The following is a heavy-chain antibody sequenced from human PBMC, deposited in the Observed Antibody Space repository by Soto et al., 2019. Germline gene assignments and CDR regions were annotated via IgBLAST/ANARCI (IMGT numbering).Heavy chain of an antibody. CDR1: GGSITSSNYH. CDR2: IYYSGNT. Sequence: ASETLSLTCTVSGGSITSSNYHWGWSRQPPGKGLEWIGTIYYSGNTYYNPSLKSRVTMSMDASKNQFSLTLRSVAVADTAVYYCSRLTNARPGDDWGQGTLVTV. V-gene: IGHV4-39*01. CDR3: SRLTNARPGDD. D-gene: IGHD2-2*01. J-gene: IGHJ4*02.